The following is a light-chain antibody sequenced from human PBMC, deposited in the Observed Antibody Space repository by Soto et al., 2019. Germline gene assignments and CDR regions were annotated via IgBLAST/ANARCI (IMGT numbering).Light chain of an antibody. CDR2: GAS. CDR3: QQYNGYSWT. V-gene: IGKV1-17*01. CDR1: QGIGNA. Sequence: DSYICQRLSSLSASFGDRGIISCRASQGIGNALGWYQQKPGKPPKVLIYGASNLQSGVPPRFSGSGSGTDFTLAISSLQPDDFATYYCQQYNGYSWTVGQGTNVEIK. J-gene: IGKJ1*01.